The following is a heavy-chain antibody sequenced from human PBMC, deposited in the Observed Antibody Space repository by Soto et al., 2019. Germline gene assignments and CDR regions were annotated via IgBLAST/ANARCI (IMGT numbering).Heavy chain of an antibody. J-gene: IGHJ5*02. CDR1: GYSFTSYD. D-gene: IGHD3-10*01. V-gene: IGHV1-8*01. CDR3: ARDEGGMIENMVRGDPNWFDP. CDR2: TNPNSGNT. Sequence: QVQLVQSGAEVKKPGASVKVSCKASGYSFTSYDINWVRQAPGQGLEWMGRTNPNSGNTAYAQKFQGRVTMTRNTSIRTAYMELSSLRSEDTAVYYCARDEGGMIENMVRGDPNWFDPWGQGTLVTVSS.